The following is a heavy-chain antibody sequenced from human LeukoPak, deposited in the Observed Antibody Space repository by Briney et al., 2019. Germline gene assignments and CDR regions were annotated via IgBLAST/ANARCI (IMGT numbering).Heavy chain of an antibody. CDR1: GGSISSSSYY. CDR2: IYYSGST. V-gene: IGHV4-39*07. D-gene: IGHD5-24*01. CDR3: ARASWEWWLQSEKHYFDY. Sequence: PSETLSLTCTVSGGSISSSSYYWGWIRQLPGKGLEWIGSIYYSGSTYYNPSLKSRVTISVDTSKNQFSLKLSSVTAADTAVYYCARASWEWWLQSEKHYFDYWGQGTLVTVSS. J-gene: IGHJ4*02.